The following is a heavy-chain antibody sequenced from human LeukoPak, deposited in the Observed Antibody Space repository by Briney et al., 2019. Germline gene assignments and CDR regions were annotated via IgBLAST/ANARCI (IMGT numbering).Heavy chain of an antibody. CDR2: ISGSGST. Sequence: PGGSLRLSCAASGLILTNYAITWVRQAPGKGLEWVSTISGSGSTYYPDSVKGRFTISRDNSKNTLYLQMNDLRAEDTAIYYCAKDSRAGSPRAFDIWGQGTMVTVSS. J-gene: IGHJ3*02. CDR1: GLILTNYA. V-gene: IGHV3-23*01. CDR3: AKDSRAGSPRAFDI.